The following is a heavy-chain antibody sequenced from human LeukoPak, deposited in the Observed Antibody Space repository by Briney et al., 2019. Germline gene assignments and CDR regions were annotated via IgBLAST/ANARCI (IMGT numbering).Heavy chain of an antibody. CDR3: ARLLRSSGYYFDY. V-gene: IGHV4-39*01. Sequence: SETLSLTCTVSGGSISSSSYYWGWIRQPPGKGLEWIGSIYYSGSTYYNPSLKSRVTISVDTSKNQFSPKLSSVTAADTAVYYCARLLRSSGYYFDYWGQGTLVTVSS. CDR2: IYYSGST. D-gene: IGHD6-19*01. J-gene: IGHJ4*02. CDR1: GGSISSSSYY.